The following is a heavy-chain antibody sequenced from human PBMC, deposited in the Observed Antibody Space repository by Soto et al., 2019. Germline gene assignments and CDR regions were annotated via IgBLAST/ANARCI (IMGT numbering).Heavy chain of an antibody. Sequence: SETLSLTCTVSGASLTSYYWSWIRQPPGQGLESLGYIYYTGDTNSNPSLKGRLTISIDTSKNQFSLKLSSVTAADTAIYYCARYARIPDYWGQGTLVTVSS. V-gene: IGHV4-59*01. CDR3: ARYARIPDY. CDR1: GASLTSYY. D-gene: IGHD2-2*01. CDR2: IYYTGDT. J-gene: IGHJ4*02.